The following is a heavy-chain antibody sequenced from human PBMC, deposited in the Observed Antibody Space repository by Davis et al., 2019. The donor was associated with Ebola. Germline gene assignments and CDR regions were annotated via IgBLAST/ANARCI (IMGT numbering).Heavy chain of an antibody. CDR3: ARASRFLEWLINY. Sequence: GGSLRLSCAASGFTFNIHNMYWVRQAPGKGLEWVSSISSSSSYIYYADSVKGRFTISRDNAKNSLYLQMNSLRAEDTAVYYCARASRFLEWLINYWGQGTLVTVSS. D-gene: IGHD3-3*01. CDR2: ISSSSSYI. J-gene: IGHJ4*02. V-gene: IGHV3-21*01. CDR1: GFTFNIHN.